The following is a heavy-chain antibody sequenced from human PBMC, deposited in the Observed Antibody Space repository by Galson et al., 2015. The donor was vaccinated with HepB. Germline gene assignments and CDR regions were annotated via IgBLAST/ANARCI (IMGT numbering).Heavy chain of an antibody. J-gene: IGHJ5*02. CDR3: ARNVYYDTSGYYYQPGWIDP. Sequence: CAISGDSVSSNSAAWNWIRQSPSRGLEWLGRTYYRFKWYYDYAVSVKSRITINPDISKNQFSLQLNSVTPEDTAVYYCARNVYYDTSGYYYQPGWIDPWGQGTLVTVSS. CDR2: TYYRFKWYY. CDR1: GDSVSSNSAA. D-gene: IGHD3-22*01. V-gene: IGHV6-1*01.